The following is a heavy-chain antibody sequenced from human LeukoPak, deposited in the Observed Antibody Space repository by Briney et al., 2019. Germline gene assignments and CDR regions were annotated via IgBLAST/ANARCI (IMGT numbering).Heavy chain of an antibody. CDR3: ARDRRGYSYGYDY. CDR1: EFTFSSCS. J-gene: IGHJ4*02. D-gene: IGHD5-18*01. CDR2: ISSTSSYI. V-gene: IGHV3-21*01. Sequence: PGGSLRLSXAASEFTFSSCSMNWVRQAPGKGLEWVSSISSTSSYIYYADSVKGRFTISRDNAKDSLYLRMNGLRAEDTAVYYCARDRRGYSYGYDYWGQGTLVIVSS.